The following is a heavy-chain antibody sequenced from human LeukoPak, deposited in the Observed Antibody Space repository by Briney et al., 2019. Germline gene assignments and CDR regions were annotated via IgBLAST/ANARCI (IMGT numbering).Heavy chain of an antibody. CDR3: AKDGGYYDSSGYIDY. D-gene: IGHD3-22*01. Sequence: GGSLRLSCAASGFTFDDYAMHWGRQAPGKGLEWVPGISWNSGSIGYADSVKGRFTISRDNAKNSLYLQMNSLRAEDTALYYCAKDGGYYDSSGYIDYWGQGTLVTVSS. CDR1: GFTFDDYA. V-gene: IGHV3-9*01. CDR2: ISWNSGSI. J-gene: IGHJ4*02.